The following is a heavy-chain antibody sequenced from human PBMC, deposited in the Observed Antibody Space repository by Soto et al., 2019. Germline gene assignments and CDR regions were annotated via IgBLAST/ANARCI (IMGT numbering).Heavy chain of an antibody. CDR3: ASQRIAVDP. Sequence: QLQLQESGPGLVKPSETLALTCTVSGGSISSSSYYWGWLRQPPGNGLEWIGGIYYSGSTYYDPSLTSRVTVSIDNSQNQFALELSSGAAAHTAVYYCASQRIAVDPWGQGTMVAVSS. CDR2: IYYSGST. J-gene: IGHJ5*02. D-gene: IGHD6-13*01. CDR1: GGSISSSSYY. V-gene: IGHV4-39*01.